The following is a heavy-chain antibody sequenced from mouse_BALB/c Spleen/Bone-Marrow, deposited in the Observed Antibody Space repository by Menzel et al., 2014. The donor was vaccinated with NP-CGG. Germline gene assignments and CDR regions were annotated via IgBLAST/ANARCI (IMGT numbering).Heavy chain of an antibody. D-gene: IGHD2-3*01. J-gene: IGHJ4*01. V-gene: IGHV1S41*01. CDR1: GNTFTNFW. Sequence: DLVKHGASVKLSCKASGNTFTNFWINWIKQRPGQGLEWIGRIAPGTGTTYYNEMFKGKATLTVDTSSSTAYIQLSSLSSEDSSVYFCARYDYAMDYWGQGTSVTVSS. CDR2: IAPGTGTT. CDR3: ARYDYAMDY.